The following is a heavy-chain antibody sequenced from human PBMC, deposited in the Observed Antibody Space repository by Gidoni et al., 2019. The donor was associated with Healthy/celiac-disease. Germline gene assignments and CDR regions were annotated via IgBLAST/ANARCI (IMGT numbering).Heavy chain of an antibody. CDR3: AKADYDFWSGYLDY. J-gene: IGHJ4*02. CDR1: GFTFDDYA. Sequence: EVQLVESGGGLVQPGRSLRLSCAASGFTFDDYAMHWVRQAPGKGLEWVSGISWNSGSIGYADSVKGRFTISRDNAKNSLYLQMNSLRAEDTALYYCAKADYDFWSGYLDYWGQGTLVTVSS. CDR2: ISWNSGSI. D-gene: IGHD3-3*01. V-gene: IGHV3-9*01.